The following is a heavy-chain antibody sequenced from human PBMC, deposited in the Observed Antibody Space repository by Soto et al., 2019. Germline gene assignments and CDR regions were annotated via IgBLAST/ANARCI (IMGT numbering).Heavy chain of an antibody. CDR2: TYYRSKWYF. J-gene: IGHJ5*02. CDR1: GDSVSSNSAA. V-gene: IGHV6-1*01. Sequence: SQTLSLTCAISGDSVSSNSAAWNWIRQSPSRGLEWLGRTYYRSKWYFDYAVSVRSRITINTDTSKNQFSLQLSSVTPEDTAIYYCARAQRYNSDRWFDPCGQGTLVTVSS. D-gene: IGHD2-2*02. CDR3: ARAQRYNSDRWFDP.